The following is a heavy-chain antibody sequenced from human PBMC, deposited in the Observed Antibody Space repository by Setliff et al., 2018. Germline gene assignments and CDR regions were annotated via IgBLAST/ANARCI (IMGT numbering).Heavy chain of an antibody. CDR2: IYYSGST. J-gene: IGHJ6*03. CDR3: ARHKSNGSGSYPSLYMDV. Sequence: LSETLSLPCRVSGGSISSGNYYWGLIRQPPGKGLEWVATIYYSGSTYSNPSLKSRLIISVDAPDNQFSVKLSSVTAADTAVYYCARHKSNGSGSYPSLYMDVWGKGIMVTVSS. CDR1: GGSISSGNYY. D-gene: IGHD3-10*01. V-gene: IGHV4-39*01.